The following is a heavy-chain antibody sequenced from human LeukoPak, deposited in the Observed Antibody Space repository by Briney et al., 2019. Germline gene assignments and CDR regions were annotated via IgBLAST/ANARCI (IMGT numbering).Heavy chain of an antibody. Sequence: PAGGSLRLSCAASGFTVSSNYMSWVRQAPGKGLEWVSVIYSGGSTYYADSVEGRFTISRDNSKNTLYLQMNSLRAEDTAVYYCARSSSEVDGGNKVYWGQGTLVTVSS. D-gene: IGHD4-23*01. CDR3: ARSSSEVDGGNKVY. V-gene: IGHV3-53*01. CDR2: IYSGGST. J-gene: IGHJ4*02. CDR1: GFTVSSNY.